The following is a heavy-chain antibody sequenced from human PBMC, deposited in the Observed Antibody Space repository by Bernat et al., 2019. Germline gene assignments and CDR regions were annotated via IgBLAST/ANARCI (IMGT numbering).Heavy chain of an antibody. Sequence: QVQLVQSGAEVKKPGASVKVSCKASGYTFTSYGISWVRQAPGQGLEWMGWISAYNGNTNHAQKLQGRVTMTTDTSTSTAYMELRSLRSDDTAVYYCARVGWSGGYYGSGSLNYYYGMDVWGQGTTVTVS. V-gene: IGHV1-18*01. CDR1: GYTFTSYG. CDR2: ISAYNGNT. CDR3: ARVGWSGGYYGSGSLNYYYGMDV. J-gene: IGHJ6*02. D-gene: IGHD3-10*01.